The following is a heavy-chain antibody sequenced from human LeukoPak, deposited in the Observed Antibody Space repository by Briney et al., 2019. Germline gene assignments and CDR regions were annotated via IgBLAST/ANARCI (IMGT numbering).Heavy chain of an antibody. CDR2: ISGSGEST. CDR3: AKDRAGSSPWYYMDV. D-gene: IGHD6-6*01. CDR1: GFSFSSYG. J-gene: IGHJ6*03. V-gene: IGHV3-23*01. Sequence: GGSLRLSCVGSGFSFSSYGMTWVRQAPGKGLEWVSAISGSGESTYNAGSVKGRFTISRDNSKNALYLQMNSLRAEDTAVYYCAKDRAGSSPWYYMDVWGKGTTVTVSS.